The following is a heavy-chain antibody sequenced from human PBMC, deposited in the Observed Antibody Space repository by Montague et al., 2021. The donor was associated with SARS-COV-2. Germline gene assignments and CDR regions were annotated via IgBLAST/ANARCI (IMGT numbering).Heavy chain of an antibody. CDR2: ISHSGGT. Sequence: SETLSLTCAVYGGSFSGYYWSWIRQPPGKGLEWIGEISHSGGTNYNPSLKSRVTISIDTSKNQVSLKLTSVTAADTAVYYCARHLRVTTVTSHMYHYAMDVWGQGTTVTVSS. CDR1: GGSFSGYY. CDR3: ARHLRVTTVTSHMYHYAMDV. D-gene: IGHD4-11*01. V-gene: IGHV4-34*01. J-gene: IGHJ6*02.